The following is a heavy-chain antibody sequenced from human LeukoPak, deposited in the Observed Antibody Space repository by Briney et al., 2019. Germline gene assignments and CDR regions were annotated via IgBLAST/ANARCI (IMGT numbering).Heavy chain of an antibody. CDR1: GGSISSSSYY. D-gene: IGHD2/OR15-2a*01. CDR3: ARTGRGTTKSLSPPNWFDP. CDR2: IYYSGST. V-gene: IGHV4-39*07. J-gene: IGHJ5*02. Sequence: SETLSLTCTVSGGSISSSSYYWGWIRQPPGKGLECIGSIYYSGSTYYNPSLKSRVTISVDTSKNQFSLKLSSVTAADTAVYYCARTGRGTTKSLSPPNWFDPWGQGTLVTVSS.